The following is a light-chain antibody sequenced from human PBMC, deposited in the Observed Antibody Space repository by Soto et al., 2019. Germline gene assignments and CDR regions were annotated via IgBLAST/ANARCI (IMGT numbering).Light chain of an antibody. CDR3: CSYAGSSTSMV. CDR1: SSDVGSYNL. Sequence: QSALTQPASVSGSPGQSITISGTGTSSDVGSYNLVSWYQQHPGKAPKLMIYEVSKRPSGVSNRFSGSKSGNTASLTISGLQAEDEADYYCCSYAGSSTSMVFGGGTKVTVL. CDR2: EVS. V-gene: IGLV2-23*02. J-gene: IGLJ2*01.